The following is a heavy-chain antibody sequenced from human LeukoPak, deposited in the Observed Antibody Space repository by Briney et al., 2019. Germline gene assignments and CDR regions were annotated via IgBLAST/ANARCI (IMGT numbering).Heavy chain of an antibody. CDR2: IIPIFGTA. CDR1: GGTFSSYA. J-gene: IGHJ5*02. V-gene: IGHV1-69*13. Sequence: GASVKVSCKASGGTFSSYAISWVRQAPGQGLEWMGGIIPIFGTANYAQKFQGRVTITADESTSTAYMELSSLRSEDTAVYYCARSEYQLPRYNWFDPWGQGTLVTVSS. D-gene: IGHD2-2*01. CDR3: ARSEYQLPRYNWFDP.